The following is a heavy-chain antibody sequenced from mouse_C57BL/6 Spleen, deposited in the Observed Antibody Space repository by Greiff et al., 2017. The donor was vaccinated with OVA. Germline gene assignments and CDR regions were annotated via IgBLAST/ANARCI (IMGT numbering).Heavy chain of an antibody. V-gene: IGHV1-69*01. CDR3: ARRIYYYPYYAMDY. CDR1: GYTFTSYW. CDR2: IDPSDSYT. Sequence: QVQLQQPGAELVMPGASVKLSCKASGYTFTSYWMHWVKQSPGQGLEWIGEIDPSDSYTNYNQKFKGKSTLTVDKSSSTAYMQLSSLTSEDSAVYYCARRIYYYPYYAMDYWGQGTSVTVSS. J-gene: IGHJ4*01. D-gene: IGHD1-1*01.